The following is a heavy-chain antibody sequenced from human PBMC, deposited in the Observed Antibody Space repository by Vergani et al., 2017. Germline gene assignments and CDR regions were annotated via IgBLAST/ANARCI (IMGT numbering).Heavy chain of an antibody. V-gene: IGHV5-51*01. CDR2: INPIDSKI. CDR3: TRHVPCGDGACLHVDH. CDR1: ESSFISNE. D-gene: IGHD2-21*01. Sequence: EVMLVQSGAEVKKPGESLKISCKYSESSFISNEIAWVRQMSGKGLQWMGNINPIDSKIAYSPSFQGQAIMSLDKSITTAYLQWLSLKASDTAIYYCTRHVPCGDGACLHVDHWGQGTQVTVSS. J-gene: IGHJ4*02.